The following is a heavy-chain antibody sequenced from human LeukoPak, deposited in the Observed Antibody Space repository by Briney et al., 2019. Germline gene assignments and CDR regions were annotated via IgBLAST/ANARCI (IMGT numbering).Heavy chain of an antibody. CDR1: GLTFSSHW. CDR3: TRDWRNLGYDY. D-gene: IGHD5-12*01. V-gene: IGHV3-74*01. CDR2: IEGDGNRI. Sequence: GGSLRLSCAASGLTFSSHWMHWVRHAPGKGLMWVSRIEGDGNRITYADSVKGRFTISRDNAKNTLYLQMNSLRAEDTAVYYCTRDWRNLGYDYWGQGTLVTVSS. J-gene: IGHJ4*02.